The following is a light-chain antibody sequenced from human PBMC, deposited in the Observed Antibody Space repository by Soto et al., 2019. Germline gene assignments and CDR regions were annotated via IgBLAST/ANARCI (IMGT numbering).Light chain of an antibody. V-gene: IGKV2D-29*01. J-gene: IGKJ1*01. CDR1: QMLLKSDGKTY. CDR2: EVS. Sequence: EIFMTQSPLSLPLTPGEPSPLSRQSRQMLLKSDGKTYVYWYHQKPGQRPQLLISEVSNRFSGVPDRFGGSGSGTDFTLKISRVETEDVGVYYCMQSLHLPWTFGQGTKVDIK. CDR3: MQSLHLPWT.